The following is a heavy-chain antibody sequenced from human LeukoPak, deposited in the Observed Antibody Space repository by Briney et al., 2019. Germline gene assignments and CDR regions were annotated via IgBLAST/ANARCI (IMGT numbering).Heavy chain of an antibody. CDR3: AREGVVSDYYFDY. V-gene: IGHV3-48*03. J-gene: IGHJ4*02. CDR1: GFTSSDYE. CDR2: ISSSGSTI. Sequence: GGSLRPSCAASGFTSSDYEMNWVRQAPGKGLEWLSYISSSGSTIYYADSVKGRFTISRDNAKNSLYLQMNSLRAEDTAVYYCAREGVVSDYYFDYWGQGTRVTVSS. D-gene: IGHD4/OR15-4a*01.